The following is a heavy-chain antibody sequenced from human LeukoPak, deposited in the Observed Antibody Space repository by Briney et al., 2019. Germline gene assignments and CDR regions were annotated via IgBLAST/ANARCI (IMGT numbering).Heavy chain of an antibody. CDR1: GFSFSGHD. D-gene: IGHD2-2*01. J-gene: IGHJ5*02. V-gene: IGHV3-21*01. CDR2: ISFSSTYI. Sequence: PGGSLRLSCAASGFSFSGHDMNWVRQAPGKGLEWVSSISFSSTYIYYADSVRGRFTISRDNAKNSLYLQMNSLRVEDTAVYYCAGADCSSSTCYLRRSWFDPWGQGTLVTVSS. CDR3: AGADCSSSTCYLRRSWFDP.